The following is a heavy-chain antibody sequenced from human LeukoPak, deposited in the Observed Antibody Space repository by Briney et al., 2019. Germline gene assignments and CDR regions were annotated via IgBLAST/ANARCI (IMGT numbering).Heavy chain of an antibody. CDR2: IYDSGST. CDR3: ARRHDILTGYYTYNWFDP. J-gene: IGHJ5*02. Sequence: SETLSLTCTVSGGSIRSSYYYWGWIRQPPGKGLEWIGSIYDSGSTYYNPSLKSRVTISVDTSKNQFSLKLNSVTAADTAVYYCARRHDILTGYYTYNWFDPWGQGTLVTVSS. V-gene: IGHV4-39*01. D-gene: IGHD3-9*01. CDR1: GGSIRSSYYY.